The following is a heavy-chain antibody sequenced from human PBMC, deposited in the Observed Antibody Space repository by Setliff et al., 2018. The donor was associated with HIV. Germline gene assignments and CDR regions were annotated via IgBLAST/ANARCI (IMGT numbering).Heavy chain of an antibody. D-gene: IGHD3-22*01. Sequence: SETLSLTCTVSGGSISSSSYYWTWIRQPAGKGLEWIGRIYTTGSTNYNPSLKSRVTISVDTSKNQFSLKLSSVTAADTAAYYCARQDQYDDSGYYVGFYGMDVWSQGTTVTVSS. CDR1: GGSISSSSYY. CDR3: ARQDQYDDSGYYVGFYGMDV. CDR2: IYTTGST. J-gene: IGHJ6*02. V-gene: IGHV4-61*02.